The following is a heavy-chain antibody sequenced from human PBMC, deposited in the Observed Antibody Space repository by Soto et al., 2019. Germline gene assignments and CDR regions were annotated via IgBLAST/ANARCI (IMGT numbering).Heavy chain of an antibody. CDR1: GFTFTSSA. Sequence: VSCKASGFTFTSSAVQWVRQARGQRLEWIGWIVVGSGNTNYAQKFQERVTITRDMSTSTAYMELSSLRSEDTAVYYCAADYYDTVSATNWFDPWGQGTLVTVSS. CDR3: AADYYDTVSATNWFDP. CDR2: IVVGSGNT. D-gene: IGHD3-22*01. J-gene: IGHJ5*02. V-gene: IGHV1-58*01.